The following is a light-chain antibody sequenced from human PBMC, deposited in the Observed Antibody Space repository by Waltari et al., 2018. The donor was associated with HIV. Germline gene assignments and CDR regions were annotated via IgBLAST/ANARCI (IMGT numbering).Light chain of an antibody. J-gene: IGLJ2*01. CDR3: QAWDTNAVV. Sequence: SYALTQPPAVSVSPGQTANITCSGDNLDERFTSWYQQKADQAPVLVMYKDSKRPSGIAALFSGSHSVNTATLTISGTLPIDEADYYCQAWDTNAVVFGGGTKLTVL. CDR2: KDS. CDR1: NLDERF. V-gene: IGLV3-1*01.